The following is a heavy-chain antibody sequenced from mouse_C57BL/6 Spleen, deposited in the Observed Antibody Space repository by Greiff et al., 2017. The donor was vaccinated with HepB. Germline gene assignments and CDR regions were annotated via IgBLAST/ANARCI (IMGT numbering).Heavy chain of an antibody. D-gene: IGHD1-1*01. CDR3: ARHYGSGSWFAY. Sequence: QVQLQQPGAELVMPGASVKLSCKASGYTFTSYWMHWVKQRPGQGLEWIGEIDPSDSYTNYNQKFKGKSTLTVDKSSSTAYMQLSSLTSGDSAVYYCARHYGSGSWFAYWGQGTLVTVSA. V-gene: IGHV1-69*01. CDR1: GYTFTSYW. CDR2: IDPSDSYT. J-gene: IGHJ3*01.